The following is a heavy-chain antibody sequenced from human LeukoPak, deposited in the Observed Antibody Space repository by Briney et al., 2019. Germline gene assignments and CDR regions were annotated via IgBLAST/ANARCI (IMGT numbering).Heavy chain of an antibody. J-gene: IGHJ4*02. D-gene: IGHD4-23*01. CDR2: IMESGDIR. CDR3: VKIKEDTVLTRVFDS. Sequence: GGSLRLSCAASGFTFSSFRMSWVRQAPGKGLECVSSIMESGDIRDQADSVKGRFTISRDNAKNSLFLQMNSLRAEDTAVYYCVKIKEDTVLTRVFDSWGQGTLVTVSS. CDR1: GFTFSSFR. V-gene: IGHV3-23*01.